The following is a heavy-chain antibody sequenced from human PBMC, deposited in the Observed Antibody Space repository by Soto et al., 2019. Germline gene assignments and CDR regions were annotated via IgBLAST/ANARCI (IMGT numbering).Heavy chain of an antibody. Sequence: QVPLVQSGAEEKKPGASVKVSCKASGYTFTSYAMHWVRQAPGQRLEWMGWINAGNGNTKYSQKFQGRVTITRDTSARPAYMERSSLRSEATAVYYCARDWYRGYENYGMDVWGQGTTVTVSS. CDR2: INAGNGNT. J-gene: IGHJ6*02. D-gene: IGHD5-12*01. CDR1: GYTFTSYA. V-gene: IGHV1-3*05. CDR3: ARDWYRGYENYGMDV.